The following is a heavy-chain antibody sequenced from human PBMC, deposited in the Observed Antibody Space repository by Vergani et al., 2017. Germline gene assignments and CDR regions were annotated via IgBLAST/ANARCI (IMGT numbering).Heavy chain of an antibody. V-gene: IGHV4-30-4*01. CDR2: IYYSGST. J-gene: IGHJ4*02. Sequence: QVRLQESGPGLVKPSETLSLTCTVSGGSISSGDYYWSWIRQPPGKGLEWIGYIYYSGSTYYNPSLKSRVTISVDTSKNQFSLKLSSVTAADTAVYYCASSRFYYYGSGSYPVDYWGQGTLVTVSS. CDR3: ASSRFYYYGSGSYPVDY. D-gene: IGHD3-10*01. CDR1: GGSISSGDYY.